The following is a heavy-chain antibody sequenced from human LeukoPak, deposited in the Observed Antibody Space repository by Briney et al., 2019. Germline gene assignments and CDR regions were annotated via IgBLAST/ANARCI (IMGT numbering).Heavy chain of an antibody. J-gene: IGHJ4*02. CDR3: TPDYEYSSSPDY. D-gene: IGHD6-6*01. Sequence: GGSLRLSCAASGFTFRNAWMSWVRQAPGKGREWGGRIKNKTDGGPTDYAPPVQGRFTISRDDSKNTLYLQMSSLKTEDTAVYYCTPDYEYSSSPDYWGQGNLVTVSS. CDR1: GFTFRNAW. V-gene: IGHV3-15*01. CDR2: IKNKTDGGPT.